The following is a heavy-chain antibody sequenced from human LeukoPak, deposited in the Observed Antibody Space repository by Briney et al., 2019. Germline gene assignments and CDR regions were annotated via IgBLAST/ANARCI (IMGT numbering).Heavy chain of an antibody. Sequence: PSETLSLTCAVYGGSFSGYYWSWIRQPPGKGLEWIGEINHSGSTNYNPSLKSRVTISVDTSKNQFSLKLSSVTAADTAVYYCARDPHGINSFDPWGQGTLVTVS. CDR2: INHSGST. CDR1: GGSFSGYY. V-gene: IGHV4-34*01. J-gene: IGHJ5*02. D-gene: IGHD2-15*01. CDR3: ARDPHGINSFDP.